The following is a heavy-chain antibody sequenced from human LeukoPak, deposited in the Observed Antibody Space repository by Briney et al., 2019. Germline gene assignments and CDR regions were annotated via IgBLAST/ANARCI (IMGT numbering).Heavy chain of an antibody. CDR2: INEDGRGK. V-gene: IGHV3-7*04. CDR1: GFIFSGYW. CDR3: ARSWYTLDY. Sequence: PGGSLRLSCAASGFIFSGYWMSWVRQAPGKGLEWVAHINEDGRGKYYVDSLKGRFSISRDNAKNSLYLQMDSLRAEATAVYYCARSWYTLDYWGQGTLVIVSS. J-gene: IGHJ4*02. D-gene: IGHD6-13*01.